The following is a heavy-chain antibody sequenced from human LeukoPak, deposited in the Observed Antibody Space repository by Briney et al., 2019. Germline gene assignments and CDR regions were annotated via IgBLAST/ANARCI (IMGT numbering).Heavy chain of an antibody. CDR3: ARSHILTGYWGNGAFDI. Sequence: PSETLSLTCAVYGGSFSGYYWSWIRQPPGKGLEWIGEINHSGSTNYNPSLKSRVTISVDTSKNQFSLKLSSVTAADTAVYYCARSHILTGYWGNGAFDIWGQGTMVTVSS. V-gene: IGHV4-34*01. D-gene: IGHD3-9*01. CDR2: INHSGST. J-gene: IGHJ3*02. CDR1: GGSFSGYY.